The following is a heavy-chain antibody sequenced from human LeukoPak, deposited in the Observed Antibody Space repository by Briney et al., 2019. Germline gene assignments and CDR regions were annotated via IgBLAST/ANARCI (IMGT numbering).Heavy chain of an antibody. V-gene: IGHV1-2*06. CDR3: ARSRIVGAWFDP. CDR2: INPNSGGT. J-gene: IGHJ5*02. CDR1: GYTFTGYY. D-gene: IGHD1-26*01. Sequence: ASVKVSCKASGYTFTGYYMHWVRQAPGQGLEWTGRINPNSGGTNYAQKFQGRVTMTRDTSISTAYMELSRLRSDDTAVYYCARSRIVGAWFDPWGQGTLVTVSS.